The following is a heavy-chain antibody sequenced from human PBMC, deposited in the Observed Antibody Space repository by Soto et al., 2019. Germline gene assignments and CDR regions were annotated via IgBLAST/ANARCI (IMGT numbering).Heavy chain of an antibody. CDR1: GGSISSYY. CDR2: IYTSGST. J-gene: IGHJ5*02. V-gene: IGHV4-4*07. CDR3: ARVSWSYRSSRFDP. D-gene: IGHD1-26*01. Sequence: PSDTLSLTCTVSGGSISSYYWSWIRQPAGKGLEWIGRIYTSGSTNYNPSLKSRVTMSVDTSKNQFSLKLSSVTAADTAVYYCARVSWSYRSSRFDPWGQGTLVTVSS.